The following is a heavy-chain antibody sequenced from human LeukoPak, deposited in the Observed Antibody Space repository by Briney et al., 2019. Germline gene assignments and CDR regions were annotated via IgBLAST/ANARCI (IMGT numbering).Heavy chain of an antibody. J-gene: IGHJ4*02. Sequence: GGSLRLSCAASGFTFSSYGMHWVRQAPGKGLEWVAFIRHDGSNKYYADSVKGRFTISRDNSKNTLYLQMNSLRAEDTAVYYCAKDRFHNFDYWGQGTLVTVSS. CDR2: IRHDGSNK. V-gene: IGHV3-30*02. CDR1: GFTFSSYG. CDR3: AKDRFHNFDY. D-gene: IGHD3-10*01.